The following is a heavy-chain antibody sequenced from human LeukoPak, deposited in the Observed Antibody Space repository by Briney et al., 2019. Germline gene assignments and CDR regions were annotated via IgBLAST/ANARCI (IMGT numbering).Heavy chain of an antibody. V-gene: IGHV3-21*04. CDR1: GFTFSSYS. CDR2: ISSSSSYI. Sequence: GGSLRLSCAASGFTFSSYSMNWVRQAPGKGLEWVSSISSSSSYIYYADSVKGRFIISRDNSKNTLYLQMNSLRAGDTAVYYCAKQSTASGSYQLDYWGQGTLVTVSS. J-gene: IGHJ4*02. CDR3: AKQSTASGSYQLDY. D-gene: IGHD1-26*01.